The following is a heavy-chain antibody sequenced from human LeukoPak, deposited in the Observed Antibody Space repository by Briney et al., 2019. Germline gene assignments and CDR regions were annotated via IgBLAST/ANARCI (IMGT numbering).Heavy chain of an antibody. V-gene: IGHV3-48*01. Sequence: GGSLRLSCSASGFTFSSYSMNWVRQAPGKGLEWVSYISSSSSTIYYADSVKGRFTISRDNAKNSLYLQMNSLRAEDTAVYYCASVYDYVWGSYRQPNFDYWGQGTLVTVSS. J-gene: IGHJ4*02. CDR2: ISSSSSTI. D-gene: IGHD3-16*02. CDR1: GFTFSSYS. CDR3: ASVYDYVWGSYRQPNFDY.